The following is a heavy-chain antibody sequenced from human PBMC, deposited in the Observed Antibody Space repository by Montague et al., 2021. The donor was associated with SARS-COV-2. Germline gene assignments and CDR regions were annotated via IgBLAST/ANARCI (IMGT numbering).Heavy chain of an antibody. D-gene: IGHD2/OR15-2a*01. CDR2: ILHSGTA. CDR1: GGSIKTYIW. V-gene: IGHV4-4*02. Sequence: SETLYLTCAVSGGSIKTYIWWSWVRQAPGKGLEWLGEILHSGTANYNPSLKGRVTISVDKSRNEFSLKLSSLTAADTAVYFCAKDVLLSVAALDSWGQGTLVTVSS. CDR3: AKDVLLSVAALDS. J-gene: IGHJ4*02.